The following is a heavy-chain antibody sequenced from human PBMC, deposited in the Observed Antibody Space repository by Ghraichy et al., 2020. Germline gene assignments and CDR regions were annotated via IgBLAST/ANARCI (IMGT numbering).Heavy chain of an antibody. CDR2: ISYDGSNK. D-gene: IGHD3-22*01. CDR1: GFTFSSYA. J-gene: IGHJ4*02. CDR3: LRGGYYDSSGYSD. V-gene: IGHV3-30*04. Sequence: LSLTCAASGFTFSSYAMHWVRQAPGKGLEWVAVISYDGSNKYYADSVKGRFTISRDNSKNTLYLQMNRLRAEDTAVYYCLRGGYYDSSGYSDWGQGTLVTVSS.